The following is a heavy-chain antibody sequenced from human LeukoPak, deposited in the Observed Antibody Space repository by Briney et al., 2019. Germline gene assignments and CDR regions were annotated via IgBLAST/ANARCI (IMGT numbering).Heavy chain of an antibody. D-gene: IGHD2-2*01. CDR1: GYTFTSYG. J-gene: IGHJ4*02. Sequence: ASVKVSCKASGYTFTSYGISWVRQAPGQGLEWMGWISAYNGNTNYAQKLQGRATMTTDTSTSTAYMELRSLSTDGTAVYYWANDGGIIVVVPAVDYWGQGTLVTVSS. CDR2: ISAYNGNT. CDR3: ANDGGIIVVVPAVDY. V-gene: IGHV1-18*04.